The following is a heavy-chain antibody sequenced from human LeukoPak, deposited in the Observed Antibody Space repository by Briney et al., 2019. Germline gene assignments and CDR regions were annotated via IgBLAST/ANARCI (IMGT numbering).Heavy chain of an antibody. CDR1: GFTFSSYA. CDR3: AKDHDSSGYYSNDYFDY. V-gene: IGHV3-23*01. J-gene: IGHJ4*02. Sequence: GGSLRLSCAASGFTFSSYAMSWVRQAPGKGLEWVSAISGSGGSTYYADSVKGQFTISRDNSKNTLYLQMNSLRAEDTAVYYCAKDHDSSGYYSNDYFDYWGQGTLVTVSS. D-gene: IGHD3-22*01. CDR2: ISGSGGST.